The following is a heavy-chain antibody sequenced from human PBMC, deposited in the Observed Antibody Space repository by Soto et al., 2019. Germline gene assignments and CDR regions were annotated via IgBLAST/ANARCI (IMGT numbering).Heavy chain of an antibody. CDR1: VFTFSSYG. CDR2: IWYDGSNK. V-gene: IGHV3-33*01. CDR3: ARDFSRYFDWLPAGPGHYGMDV. J-gene: IGHJ6*02. Sequence: PGGSLRLSCAASVFTFSSYGMHWVRQAPGKGLEWVAVIWYDGSNKYYADSVKGRFTISRDNSKNTLYLQMNSLRAEDTAVYYCARDFSRYFDWLPAGPGHYGMDVWGQGTTVTVSS. D-gene: IGHD3-9*01.